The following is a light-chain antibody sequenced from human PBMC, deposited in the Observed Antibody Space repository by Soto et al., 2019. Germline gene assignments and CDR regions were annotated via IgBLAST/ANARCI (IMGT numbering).Light chain of an antibody. Sequence: DIQMTQSPSSVSASVGDRVSITCRASQPISNWLACYQQKPGRAPKLLIYTGSSLQSGVPSRFSGTGSGTSFTLTISSLQPEDVATYYCQQANSFPLTFGGGTKVEIK. CDR2: TGS. CDR1: QPISNW. CDR3: QQANSFPLT. V-gene: IGKV1-12*01. J-gene: IGKJ4*01.